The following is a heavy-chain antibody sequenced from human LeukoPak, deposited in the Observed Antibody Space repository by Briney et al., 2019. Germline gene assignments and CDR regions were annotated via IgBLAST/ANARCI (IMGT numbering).Heavy chain of an antibody. D-gene: IGHD4-11*01. CDR1: GYTFTSYD. CDR2: MNPNSGNT. J-gene: IGHJ4*02. V-gene: IGHV1-8*01. Sequence: GASVKVSCKASGYTFTSYDINWVRQATGQGLEWMGWMNPNSGNTGYAQKFQGRVTMTRDMSTSTVYMELSSLRSEDTAVYYCARGGPSNYILKAHFDYWGQGTLVTVSS. CDR3: ARGGPSNYILKAHFDY.